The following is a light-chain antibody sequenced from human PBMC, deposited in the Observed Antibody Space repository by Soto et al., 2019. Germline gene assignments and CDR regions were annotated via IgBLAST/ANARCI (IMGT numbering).Light chain of an antibody. CDR1: SSDVGGYNY. Sequence: QSALTQPPSASGSPGQSVTISCTGTSSDVGGYNYVSWYQQHPGKAPKLMIYEVSKWPSGVPDRFSGSKSGNMASLTVSGLQAEDEADYYCSSYAGSKNLVFGGGTKLTVL. V-gene: IGLV2-8*01. CDR3: SSYAGSKNLV. CDR2: EVS. J-gene: IGLJ2*01.